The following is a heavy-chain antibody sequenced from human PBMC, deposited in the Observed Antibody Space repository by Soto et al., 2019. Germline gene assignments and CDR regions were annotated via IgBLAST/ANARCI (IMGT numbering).Heavy chain of an antibody. CDR3: ARGAPDILTGYPYFYYGFDV. CDR2: ISGSGGST. J-gene: IGHJ6*02. V-gene: IGHV3-23*01. CDR1: GFTFSSYA. Sequence: GGSLRLSCAASGFTFSSYAMSWVRQAPGKGLEWVSAISGSGGSTYYADSVRGRFIISRDNSKHTLYLQMNSLRVEDTAVYYCARGAPDILTGYPYFYYGFDVWGQGTTVTVSS. D-gene: IGHD3-9*01.